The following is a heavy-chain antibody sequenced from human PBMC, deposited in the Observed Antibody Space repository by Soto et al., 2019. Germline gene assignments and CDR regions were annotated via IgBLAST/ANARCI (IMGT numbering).Heavy chain of an antibody. CDR2: IYYSGSA. CDR3: ARLHCNSPNCVPLDP. J-gene: IGHJ5*02. CDR1: GGSISSVSYY. D-gene: IGHD2-2*01. Sequence: SETMSLTCSVSGGSISSVSYYWGWIRQPPGKGLEWIGSIYYSGSAYYSPSLKSRVTMSVDTSKNQLSLELRSVTAADTAVYYCARLHCNSPNCVPLDPWGQGTLVTAP. V-gene: IGHV4-39*01.